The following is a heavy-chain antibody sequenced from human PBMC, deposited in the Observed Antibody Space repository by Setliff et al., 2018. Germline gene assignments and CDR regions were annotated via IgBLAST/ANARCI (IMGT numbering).Heavy chain of an antibody. Sequence: PSETLSLTCDVSGGSISSRTYYWSWIRQPAGKGLEWIGHIYTSWSTNYSPSLKSRVTMSVDTTKNQFSLKLTSVTAADTAVYYCARVSGFLYVDVWGKGTTVTVSS. D-gene: IGHD3-3*01. V-gene: IGHV4-61*09. CDR1: GGSISSRTYY. J-gene: IGHJ6*03. CDR2: IYTSWST. CDR3: ARVSGFLYVDV.